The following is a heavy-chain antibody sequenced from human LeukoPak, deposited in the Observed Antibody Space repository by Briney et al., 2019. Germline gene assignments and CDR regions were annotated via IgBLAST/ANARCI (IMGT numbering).Heavy chain of an antibody. CDR1: GFTFSDYS. J-gene: IGHJ3*02. Sequence: GGSLRLSCAASGFTFSDYSMNWVRQAPGKGLEWVSYIGANSAIYYADSVKGRFTISRDNAKNSLSLQMNSLGDDDTAVYYCAREGYYGAFDIWGQGTMVTVSS. CDR2: IGANSAI. D-gene: IGHD3-10*01. CDR3: AREGYYGAFDI. V-gene: IGHV3-48*02.